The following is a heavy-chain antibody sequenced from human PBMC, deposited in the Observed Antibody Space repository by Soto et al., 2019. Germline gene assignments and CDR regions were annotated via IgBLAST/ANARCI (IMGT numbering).Heavy chain of an antibody. CDR3: ASSSPFHY. D-gene: IGHD6-6*01. CDR2: IYYSGNT. J-gene: IGHJ4*02. CDR1: SASLSSSPYY. Sequence: SSETLSLTCSVSSASLSSSPYYWSWIRQPPGRGPEWIGSIYYSGNTYYKPSLKSRVSISIDTSRNQFSLKLTSVTAEDTGVYYCASSSPFHYWGPGILVS. V-gene: IGHV4-39*01.